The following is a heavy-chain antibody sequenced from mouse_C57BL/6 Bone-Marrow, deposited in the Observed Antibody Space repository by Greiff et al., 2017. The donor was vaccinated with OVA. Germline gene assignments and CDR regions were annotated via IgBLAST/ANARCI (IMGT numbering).Heavy chain of an antibody. CDR1: GFTFSSYA. CDR2: ISDGGSYT. Sequence: EVKLVESGGGLVKPGGSLKLSCAASGFTFSSYAMSWVRQTPEKRLEWVATISDGGSYTYYPDNVKGRFTISRDKAKNNLYLQMSHMKSEDKAMYYCAREPPYYFDYWGQGTTLTVSS. V-gene: IGHV5-4*01. J-gene: IGHJ2*01. CDR3: AREPPYYFDY.